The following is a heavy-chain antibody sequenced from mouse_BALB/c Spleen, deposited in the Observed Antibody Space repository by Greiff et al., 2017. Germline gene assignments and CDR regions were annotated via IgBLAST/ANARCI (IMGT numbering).Heavy chain of an antibody. J-gene: IGHJ3*01. CDR2: ISSGGST. Sequence: EVHLVESGGGLVKPGGSLKLSCAASGFTFSSYAMSWVRQTPEKRLEWVASISSGGSTYYPDSVKGRFTISRDNARNILYLQMSSLRSEDTAMYYCARGRGYGPSFAYWGQGTLVTVSA. CDR1: GFTFSSYA. CDR3: ARGRGYGPSFAY. D-gene: IGHD1-1*02. V-gene: IGHV5-6-5*01.